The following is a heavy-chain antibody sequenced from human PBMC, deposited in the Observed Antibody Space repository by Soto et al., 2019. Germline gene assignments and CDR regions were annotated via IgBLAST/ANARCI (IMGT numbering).Heavy chain of an antibody. V-gene: IGHV3-48*02. J-gene: IGHJ6*02. D-gene: IGHD5-12*01. CDR3: ARVIYGGWSTIKDYYYYAMDV. CDR1: GFSFITYD. CDR2: ISGGSSRI. Sequence: GSLRLSCAASGFSFITYDMNWVRQAPWKGLEWVSYISGGSSRIFYADSVKGRFTISRDNAKNSLYLQMNSLRDEDTGVYYCARVIYGGWSTIKDYYYYAMDVWGQGTTVTVSS.